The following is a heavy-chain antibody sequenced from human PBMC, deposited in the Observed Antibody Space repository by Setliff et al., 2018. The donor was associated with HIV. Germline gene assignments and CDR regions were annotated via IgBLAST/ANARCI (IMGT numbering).Heavy chain of an antibody. CDR3: ARHESGRSSSWSNFDY. Sequence: SETLSLTCAVSGYSIRSGYYWGWIRQPPGEGLEWIGSIYHSGSTYYNPSLKSRVSISVDTSMNQFSLKLSSVTAAGTAVYYCARHESGRSSSWSNFDYWGQGTLVTVSS. CDR1: GYSIRSGYY. D-gene: IGHD6-13*01. CDR2: IYHSGST. J-gene: IGHJ4*02. V-gene: IGHV4-38-2*01.